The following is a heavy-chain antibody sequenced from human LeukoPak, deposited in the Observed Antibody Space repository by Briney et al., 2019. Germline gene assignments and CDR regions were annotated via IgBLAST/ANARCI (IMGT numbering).Heavy chain of an antibody. CDR1: GFTFSSYG. V-gene: IGHV3-30*18. CDR2: ISYDGSNK. J-gene: IGHJ4*02. CDR3: AKNVPPMKAGTTPGYFDY. Sequence: PGGSLRLSCAASGFTFSSYGMHWVRQAPGKGLEWVAVISYDGSNKYYADSVKGRFTISRDNSKNTLYLQMNSLRAEDTAVYYCAKNVPPMKAGTTPGYFDYWGQGTLVTVSS. D-gene: IGHD1-1*01.